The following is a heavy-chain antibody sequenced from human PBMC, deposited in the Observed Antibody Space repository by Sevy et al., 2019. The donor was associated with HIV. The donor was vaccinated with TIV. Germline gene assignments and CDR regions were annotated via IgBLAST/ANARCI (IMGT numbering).Heavy chain of an antibody. V-gene: IGHV1-2*02. CDR2: INPNSGGT. J-gene: IGHJ5*02. D-gene: IGHD3-22*01. CDR3: ARVWNSDYYDSSGPNWFDP. Sequence: ASVKVSYKASGYTFTGYSMHWVRQAPGQGLEWMGWINPNSGGTNYAQKFQGRVTMTRDTSISTAYMELSRLKFDDTAVYYCARVWNSDYYDSSGPNWFDPWGQGTLVTVSS. CDR1: GYTFTGYS.